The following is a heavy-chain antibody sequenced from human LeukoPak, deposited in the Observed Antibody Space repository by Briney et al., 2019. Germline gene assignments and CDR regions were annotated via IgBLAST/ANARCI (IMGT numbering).Heavy chain of an antibody. Sequence: WEPLSLTCGVYGVPFSGYYWSWMPQPPGEGREGMGEINYSGLTNYPPPLKRRVTISIHTSKNQLSLKLSSVTAADTAVYYCARRGNYCGPHGRGMDVWGKGTTVTVSS. J-gene: IGHJ6*04. CDR3: ARRGNYCGPHGRGMDV. CDR2: INYSGLT. V-gene: IGHV4-34*01. D-gene: IGHD3-10*01. CDR1: GVPFSGYY.